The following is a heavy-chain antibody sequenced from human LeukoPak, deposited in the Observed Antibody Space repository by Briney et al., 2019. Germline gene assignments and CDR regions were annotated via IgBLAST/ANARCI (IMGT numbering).Heavy chain of an antibody. CDR1: GGSISSYY. CDR2: IYYSGST. V-gene: IGHV4-59*01. CDR3: ARMGAIAGASANPDH. D-gene: IGHD4/OR15-4a*01. Sequence: PSETLSLTCTVSGGSISSYYWSWIRQPPGKGLECIGYIYYSGSTNYNPSLKSRVTISVDTSKNQFSLKLSSVTAADTAVYYCARMGAIAGASANPDHWGQGTLVTVSS. J-gene: IGHJ4*02.